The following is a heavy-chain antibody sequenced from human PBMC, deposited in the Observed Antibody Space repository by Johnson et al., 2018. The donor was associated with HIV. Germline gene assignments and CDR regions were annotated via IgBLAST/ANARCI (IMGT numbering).Heavy chain of an antibody. D-gene: IGHD1-26*01. J-gene: IGHJ3*02. CDR2: IYSGGNT. CDR1: GFTFSNNG. CDR3: AREGAWEVRPGAFDI. V-gene: IGHV3-66*01. Sequence: LVESGGGVVQPGRSLRLSCAASGFTFSNNGMHWVRQASGKGLEWVSVIYSGGNTYYADSVRGRFTISRDNSKNTLYLQMNSLRAEDTAVYHCAREGAWEVRPGAFDIWGQGTKVTVSS.